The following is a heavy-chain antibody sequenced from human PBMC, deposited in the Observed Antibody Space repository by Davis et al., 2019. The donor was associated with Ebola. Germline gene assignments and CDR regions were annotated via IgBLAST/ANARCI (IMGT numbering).Heavy chain of an antibody. CDR1: GFTFSSYS. V-gene: IGHV3-48*02. D-gene: IGHD3-10*01. Sequence: GESLKISCAASGFTFSSYSMNWVRQAPGKGLEWISYISYSSGSIYYADSVRGRFTISRDNAKNSLALQMNSLRDEDTAVYYCARQVWFGESNHGFDYWGQGTLVTVSS. CDR3: ARQVWFGESNHGFDY. J-gene: IGHJ4*02. CDR2: ISYSSGSI.